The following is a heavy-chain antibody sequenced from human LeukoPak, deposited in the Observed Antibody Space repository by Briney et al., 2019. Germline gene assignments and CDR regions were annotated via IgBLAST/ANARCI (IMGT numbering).Heavy chain of an antibody. CDR3: ARTYYYGSGSYYDYYYYGMDV. Sequence: SAKVSCKASGGTFSSYAISWVRQAPGQGLEWMGGIIPIFGTANYAQKFQGRVTITADESTSTAYMELSSLRSEDTAVYYCARTYYYGSGSYYDYYYYGMDVWGKGTTVTVSS. CDR2: IIPIFGTA. CDR1: GGTFSSYA. J-gene: IGHJ6*04. V-gene: IGHV1-69*13. D-gene: IGHD3-10*01.